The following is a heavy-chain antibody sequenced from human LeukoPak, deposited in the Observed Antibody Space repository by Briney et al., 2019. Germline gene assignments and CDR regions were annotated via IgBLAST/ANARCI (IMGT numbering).Heavy chain of an antibody. CDR1: GGSISSSSYY. D-gene: IGHD6-19*01. V-gene: IGHV4-39*07. J-gene: IGHJ4*02. Sequence: PSETLSLTCTVSGGSISSSSYYWGWIRQPPGKGLEWIGSIYYSGSTYYNPSLKSRVTISVDTSRKQFSLKLNSVTAADTAVYYCARVLADGNGWYHFDYWGQGTLVTVSS. CDR3: ARVLADGNGWYHFDY. CDR2: IYYSGST.